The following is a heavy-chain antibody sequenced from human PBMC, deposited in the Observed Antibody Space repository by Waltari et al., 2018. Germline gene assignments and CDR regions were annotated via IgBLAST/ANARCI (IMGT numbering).Heavy chain of an antibody. Sequence: EVQLVQSGAEVKKPGESLKISCKGSGYSFTSYWIGWVRQMPGNGLGGRGIIYPGSSDTKYSPSFKGQVTISADKSISTAYLQWSSLKASDTAMDYCAGSLGGSGSSYNWFDPWGQGTLVTVSS. V-gene: IGHV5-51*01. J-gene: IGHJ5*02. D-gene: IGHD3-10*01. CDR3: AGSLGGSGSSYNWFDP. CDR2: IYPGSSDT. CDR1: GYSFTSYW.